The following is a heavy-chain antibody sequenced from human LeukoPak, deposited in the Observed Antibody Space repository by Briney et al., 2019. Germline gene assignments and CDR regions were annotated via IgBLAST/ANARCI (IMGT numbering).Heavy chain of an antibody. D-gene: IGHD6-6*01. CDR2: ISSSSSYI. J-gene: IGHJ4*02. V-gene: IGHV3-21*01. CDR1: GFTFNNYN. Sequence: GGSLRLSCAASGFTFNNYNMNWVRQAPGKGLEWVSSISSSSSYIYYADSVKGRFTISRDNAKNSLYLQMNSLRAEDTAVYYCARDASSSHFDYWGQGTLVTVSS. CDR3: ARDASSSHFDY.